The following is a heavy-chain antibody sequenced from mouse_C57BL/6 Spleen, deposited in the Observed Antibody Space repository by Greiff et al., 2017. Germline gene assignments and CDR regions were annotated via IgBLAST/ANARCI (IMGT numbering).Heavy chain of an antibody. V-gene: IGHV14-3*01. J-gene: IGHJ4*01. CDR1: GFNIKNTY. D-gene: IGHD2-4*01. CDR2: IDPANGNT. Sequence: VQLQQSVAELVRPGASVKLSCTASGFNIKNTYMHWVKQRPEQGLEWIGRIDPANGNTKYAPKFPGKATITADTSSNTAYLQLSSLTSEDTAIYYCAKGNYAGYYAMDYWGQGTSVTVSS. CDR3: AKGNYAGYYAMDY.